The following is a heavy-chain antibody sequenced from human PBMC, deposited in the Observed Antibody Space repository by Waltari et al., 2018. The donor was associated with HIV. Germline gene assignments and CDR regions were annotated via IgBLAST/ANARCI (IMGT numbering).Heavy chain of an antibody. CDR3: ARDLKDYDFWSPVDV. J-gene: IGHJ6*02. CDR2: IKQDGSEK. CDR1: GFTFTTYW. Sequence: EVHLAASGGGWVQPGGSLRLSFAASGFTFTTYWMTWVRQAPGKGLEWLAKIKQDGSEKYYADSVKGRFTVSRDNNKKSRYLQMSSLRAEDTAVYYCARDLKDYDFWSPVDVWGQGTTVTVSS. D-gene: IGHD3-3*01. V-gene: IGHV3-7*01.